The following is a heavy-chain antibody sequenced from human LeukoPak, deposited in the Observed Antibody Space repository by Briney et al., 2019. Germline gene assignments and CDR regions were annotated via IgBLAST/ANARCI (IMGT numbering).Heavy chain of an antibody. J-gene: IGHJ4*02. CDR1: GFTFSSYG. D-gene: IGHD3-22*01. CDR3: ARAAYDSSGYLTL. CDR2: IWYDGSNK. Sequence: GGSLRLSCAASGFTFSSYGMHWVRQAPGKGLEWVAVIWYDGSNKYYADSVKGRFTISRDNSKNTLFLQMNSLRAEDTAVYYCARAAYDSSGYLTLWGQGTLVTVSS. V-gene: IGHV3-33*01.